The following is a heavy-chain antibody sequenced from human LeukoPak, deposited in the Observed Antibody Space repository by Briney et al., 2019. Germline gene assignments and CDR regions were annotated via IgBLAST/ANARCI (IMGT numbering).Heavy chain of an antibody. V-gene: IGHV1-18*01. CDR2: ISAYNGNT. Sequence: GASVKVSCKASGYTFTSYGISWVRQAPGQGFEWMGWISAYNGNTNYAQKLQGRVTMTTDTSTSTAYMELRSLRSDDTAVYYCARGDDSSGYYPPSPFDYWGQGTLVTVSS. D-gene: IGHD3-22*01. CDR1: GYTFTSYG. CDR3: ARGDDSSGYYPPSPFDY. J-gene: IGHJ4*02.